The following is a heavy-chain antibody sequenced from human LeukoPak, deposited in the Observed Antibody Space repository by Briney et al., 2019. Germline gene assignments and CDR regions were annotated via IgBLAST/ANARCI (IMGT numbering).Heavy chain of an antibody. CDR1: GFTFSSYE. D-gene: IGHD4-17*01. CDR2: ISRSGTTI. V-gene: IGHV3-48*03. J-gene: IGHJ4*02. Sequence: HPGWSLRLSCAVSGFTFSSYEMNWVRQAPGKGLEWVSYISRSGTTIYYADSVKGRFTISRDNAKNSLYLQMNSLRAEDTAVYYCAREMHGDDDYWGQGTLVTVSS. CDR3: AREMHGDDDY.